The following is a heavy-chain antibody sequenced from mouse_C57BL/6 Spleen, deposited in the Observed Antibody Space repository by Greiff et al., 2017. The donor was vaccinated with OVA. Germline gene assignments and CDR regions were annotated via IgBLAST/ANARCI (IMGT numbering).Heavy chain of an antibody. V-gene: IGHV5-4*01. CDR2: ISDGGSYT. J-gene: IGHJ4*01. CDR3: ARDSFYDYDGYYAMDY. D-gene: IGHD2-4*01. Sequence: DVKLQESGGGLVKPGGSLKLSCAASGFTFSSYAMSWVRQTPEKRLEWVATISDGGSYTYYPDNVKGRFTISRDNAKNNLYLQMSHLKSEDTAMYYCARDSFYDYDGYYAMDYWGQGTSVTVSS. CDR1: GFTFSSYA.